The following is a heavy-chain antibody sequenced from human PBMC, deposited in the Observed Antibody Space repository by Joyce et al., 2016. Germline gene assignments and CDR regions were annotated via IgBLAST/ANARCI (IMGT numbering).Heavy chain of an antibody. D-gene: IGHD4-17*01. J-gene: IGHJ5*01. Sequence: EVQLLESGGGFVQPGGSLSLSCVASGFNFRNNAMSWVRQAPGKGLEWVSSISGSGERTYSADAVKGRFTISRDNAKNTLYLQMHSLKAEDTAVYYCARSPHYGDPPYNWFDSWGQGTLVTVTS. CDR1: GFNFRNNA. CDR3: ARSPHYGDPPYNWFDS. V-gene: IGHV3-23*01. CDR2: ISGSGERT.